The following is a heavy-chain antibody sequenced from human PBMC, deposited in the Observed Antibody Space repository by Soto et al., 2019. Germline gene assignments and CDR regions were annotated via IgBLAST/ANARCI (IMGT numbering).Heavy chain of an antibody. J-gene: IGHJ6*02. D-gene: IGHD5-18*01. Sequence: LSLTCTISGDSINDYFWNWIRQTPGKGLEWIGYISYSGSTSYNPSLQSRVTISSDTSKNHFSLKLSSVTAADTAVYYCARARQRDTGRGLDVWGQGTTVTVSS. CDR3: ARARQRDTGRGLDV. CDR2: ISYSGST. CDR1: GDSINDYF. V-gene: IGHV4-59*01.